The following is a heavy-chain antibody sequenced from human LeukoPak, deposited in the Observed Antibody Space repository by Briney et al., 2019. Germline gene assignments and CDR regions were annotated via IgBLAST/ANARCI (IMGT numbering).Heavy chain of an antibody. V-gene: IGHV4-39*01. D-gene: IGHD3-3*01. Sequence: SETLSLTCTVSGGSISSSSYYWGWIRQPPGKGLEWIGSIYYSGSTYYNPSLKSRVTISVDTSKNQFSLKLSSVTAADTAVYSCARTDFWSGYLFDPWGQGTLVTVSS. CDR1: GGSISSSSYY. J-gene: IGHJ5*02. CDR2: IYYSGST. CDR3: ARTDFWSGYLFDP.